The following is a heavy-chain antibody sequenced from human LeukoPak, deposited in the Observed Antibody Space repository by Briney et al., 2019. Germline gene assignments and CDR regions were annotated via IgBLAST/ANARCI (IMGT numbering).Heavy chain of an antibody. V-gene: IGHV3-23*01. J-gene: IGHJ4*02. CDR2: ISGSGGST. Sequence: PGGSLRLSCAASGFTFSSYAMSWVRQAPGKGLEWVSAISGSGGSTYYADSVKGRFTISRDNSKNTLYLQMSSLRAEDTAVYYCAKGGGYDFWSGYSPFDYWGQGTLVTVSS. CDR1: GFTFSSYA. CDR3: AKGGGYDFWSGYSPFDY. D-gene: IGHD3-3*01.